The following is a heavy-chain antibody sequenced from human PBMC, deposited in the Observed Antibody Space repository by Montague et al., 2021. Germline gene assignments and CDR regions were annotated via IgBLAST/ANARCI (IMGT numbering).Heavy chain of an antibody. CDR2: IYHTGST. V-gene: IGHV4-4*02. Sequence: SETLSLTCAVSGGSIISSNWCSWVRQSPGKGLEWIGEIYHTGSTNYNPSLKSRLTISLDKSNNQVSLNLTSVAAADTAVYYCARMLGYCSGGHCYSNWFDSWGQGTLVTVSS. CDR1: GGSIISSNW. D-gene: IGHD2-15*01. CDR3: ARMLGYCSGGHCYSNWFDS. J-gene: IGHJ5*01.